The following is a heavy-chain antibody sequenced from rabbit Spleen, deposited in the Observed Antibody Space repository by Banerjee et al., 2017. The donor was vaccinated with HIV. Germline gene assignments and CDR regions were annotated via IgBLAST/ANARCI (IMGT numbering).Heavy chain of an antibody. Sequence: QLLESGGGLVQPEGSLTLSCKASGFDFSSYYLSWVRQAPGKGLEWIGIIYVGGGNTDYASWVNGRFTISSDNAQNTVDLQMNSLTAADTATYFCVREDRSAYNGIGYMGLALWGQGTLVTVS. J-gene: IGHJ4*01. CDR2: IYVGGGNT. CDR1: GFDFSSYY. V-gene: IGHV1S7*01. CDR3: VREDRSAYNGIGYMGLAL. D-gene: IGHD1-1*01.